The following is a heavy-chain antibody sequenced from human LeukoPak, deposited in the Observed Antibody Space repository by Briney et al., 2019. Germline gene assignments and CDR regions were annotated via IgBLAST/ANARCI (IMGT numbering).Heavy chain of an antibody. Sequence: SETLSLTCTVSGGSISSGGYYWSWIRQHPGKGLKWIGYIYYSGSTYYNPSLKSRVTISVDTSKNQFSLKLSSVTAADTAVYYCARGPWDYGDYEPPYFDYWGQGTLVTVSS. D-gene: IGHD4-17*01. CDR1: GGSISSGGYY. V-gene: IGHV4-31*03. CDR3: ARGPWDYGDYEPPYFDY. J-gene: IGHJ4*02. CDR2: IYYSGST.